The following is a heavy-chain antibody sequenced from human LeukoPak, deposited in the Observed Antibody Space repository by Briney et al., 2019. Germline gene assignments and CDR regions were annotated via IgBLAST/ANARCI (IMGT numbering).Heavy chain of an antibody. D-gene: IGHD6-19*01. Sequence: ASVKVSCKASGYTFTSYSISWVRQAPGQGLEWMGWISAYNGNTNYAQKLQGRVTMTTDTSTSTAYMELRSLRSDDTAVYYCATQSSGWYLEEGFDIWGQGTMVTVSS. CDR2: ISAYNGNT. J-gene: IGHJ3*02. CDR1: GYTFTSYS. CDR3: ATQSSGWYLEEGFDI. V-gene: IGHV1-18*01.